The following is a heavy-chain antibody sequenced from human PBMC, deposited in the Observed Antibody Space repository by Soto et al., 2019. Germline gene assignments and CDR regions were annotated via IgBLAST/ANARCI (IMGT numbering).Heavy chain of an antibody. J-gene: IGHJ4*02. CDR1: GGSISSSNYH. CDR3: ARHESFRGYYFDS. Sequence: QLQLQESGPGLVKPSETLSLTCTVSGGSISSSNYHWGWIRQPPGTGLEWIGSISFSGSTYYNPHLRSRVTISVDTSKNQFSLNLSSVTAADTAVYYCARHESFRGYYFDSWGQGTLVTVSS. CDR2: ISFSGST. D-gene: IGHD1-26*01. V-gene: IGHV4-39*01.